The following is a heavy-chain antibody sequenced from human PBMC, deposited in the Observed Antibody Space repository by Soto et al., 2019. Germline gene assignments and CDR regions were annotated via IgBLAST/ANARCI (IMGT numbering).Heavy chain of an antibody. CDR2: ISAYNGNT. Sequence: ASVKVSCKASGYTFTSYGISWVRQAPGQGLEWMGWISAYNGNTNYAQKLQGRVTMTTDTSTSTAYMELRSLRSDDTAVYYCASLTGIDSSGYYQFDYWGQGTLVTVSS. V-gene: IGHV1-18*01. D-gene: IGHD3-22*01. CDR3: ASLTGIDSSGYYQFDY. CDR1: GYTFTSYG. J-gene: IGHJ4*02.